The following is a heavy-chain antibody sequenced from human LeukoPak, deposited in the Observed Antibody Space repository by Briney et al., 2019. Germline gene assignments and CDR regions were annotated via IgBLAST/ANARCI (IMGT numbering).Heavy chain of an antibody. Sequence: SQTLSLTCAISGDSVSSNSAAWNWIRQSPSRGLEWLGRTYYRSRWYNDYAVSVKSRITINPDTSKNQFSLKLNSVTPEDTAMYYCARDRVVATATSYFDYWGQGTLVTVSS. D-gene: IGHD2-15*01. CDR1: GDSVSSNSAA. V-gene: IGHV6-1*01. J-gene: IGHJ4*02. CDR2: TYYRSRWYN. CDR3: ARDRVVATATSYFDY.